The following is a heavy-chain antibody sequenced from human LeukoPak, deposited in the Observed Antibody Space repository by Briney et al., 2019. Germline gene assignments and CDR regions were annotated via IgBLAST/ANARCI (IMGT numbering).Heavy chain of an antibody. CDR2: ISGNGQQT. V-gene: IGHV3-23*01. J-gene: IGHJ4*02. D-gene: IGHD3-22*01. CDR3: AKDANYLDSSGYLIPFDY. Sequence: GGSLRLSRSASGFTFSRSAMTWVRQLPGGGLEWVSSISGNGQQTYYGDSVKGRFSVSRDNSQNTLYLQMDSLRADDSALYYCAKDANYLDSSGYLIPFDYWGQGTLVTVSS. CDR1: GFTFSRSA.